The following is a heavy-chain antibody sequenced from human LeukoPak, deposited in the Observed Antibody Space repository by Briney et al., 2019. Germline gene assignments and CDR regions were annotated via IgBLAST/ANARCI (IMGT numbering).Heavy chain of an antibody. CDR2: VNPDSGGI. J-gene: IGHJ3*02. CDR3: ARDRVSYDSSGLDAFDI. CDR1: GYTFTDNH. Sequence: ASVKVSCKASGYTFTDNHIHWVRQAPGQGLEWMGRVNPDSGGINYAQKFQGRVTMTRDTSINTAFVELRRLRSDDTAVYYCARDRVSYDSSGLDAFDIWGQGTMVTVSS. V-gene: IGHV1-2*06. D-gene: IGHD3-22*01.